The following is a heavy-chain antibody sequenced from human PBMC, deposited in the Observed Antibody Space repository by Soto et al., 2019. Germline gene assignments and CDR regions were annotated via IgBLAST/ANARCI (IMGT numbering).Heavy chain of an antibody. CDR1: GFTFSSYG. J-gene: IGHJ6*02. CDR2: IWYDGSNK. V-gene: IGHV3-33*01. D-gene: IGHD3-9*01. Sequence: PGGSLRLSCAASGFTFSSYGMHWVRQAPGKGLEWVAVIWYDGSNKYYADSVKGRFTISRDNSKNTLYLQMNSLRAEDTAVYYCARLVASETGYGMDVWGQGTTVTVSS. CDR3: ARLVASETGYGMDV.